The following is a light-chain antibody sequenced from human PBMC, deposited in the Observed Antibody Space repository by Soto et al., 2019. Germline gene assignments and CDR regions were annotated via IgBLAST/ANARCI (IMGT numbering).Light chain of an antibody. CDR3: QQLNTYPPWT. V-gene: IGKV1-9*01. J-gene: IGKJ1*01. CDR1: QGISRY. Sequence: DIQLTQSPSFLSASVGDRVTITCRASQGISRYLAWYQQKPGKGPKLLIYAASTLQSGVPSRFSGSGSGTEFTLTISSLQPEDFATYYCQQLNTYPPWTFGQGTKVEIK. CDR2: AAS.